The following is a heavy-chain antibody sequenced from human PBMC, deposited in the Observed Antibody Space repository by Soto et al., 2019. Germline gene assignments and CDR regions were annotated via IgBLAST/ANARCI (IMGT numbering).Heavy chain of an antibody. CDR3: ARDGDGYNY. CDR1: GGSVSSGSYY. J-gene: IGHJ4*02. D-gene: IGHD5-12*01. Sequence: ASETLSLTCTVSGGSVSSGSYYWSWIRQPPGKGLEWIGYIYSSVSTSYNPSLKSRVTISVDTSKNQFSLKLSSVTAADTAVYYCARDGDGYNYWGQGTLVT. CDR2: IYSSVST. V-gene: IGHV4-61*01.